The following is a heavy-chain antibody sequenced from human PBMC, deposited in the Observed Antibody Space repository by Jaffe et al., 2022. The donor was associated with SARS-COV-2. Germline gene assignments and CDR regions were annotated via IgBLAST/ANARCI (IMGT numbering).Heavy chain of an antibody. D-gene: IGHD5-12*01. CDR1: GFTFSGSA. CDR2: IRSTVNNYAT. V-gene: IGHV3-73*02. J-gene: IGHJ4*02. CDR3: AASFDGYILHY. Sequence: EVQLVESGGGLVQPGGSLKLSCAASGFTFSGSAMHWVRQASGKGLEWVGRIRSTVNNYATAYAASVRGRFTFSRDDSKNTAYLQMNSLKTEDTAVYYCAASFDGYILHYWGQGTLVTVSS.